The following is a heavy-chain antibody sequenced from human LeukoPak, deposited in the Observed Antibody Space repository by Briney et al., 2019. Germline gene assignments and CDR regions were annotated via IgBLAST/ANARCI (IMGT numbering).Heavy chain of an antibody. D-gene: IGHD2-2*01. CDR2: IYTSGRMSTSGST. CDR1: GGSINSGGHY. CDR3: ARDSVNSLSYDMDV. V-gene: IGHV4-61*02. J-gene: IGHJ6*03. Sequence: SETLSLTCTVSGGSINSGGHYWCWIRQPAGKGLEWIGRIYTSGRMSTSGSTDYNPSLKSRVTISLDTSKNHFSLNLSSVTAADTAVYYCARDSVNSLSYDMDVWGKGTTVTVSS.